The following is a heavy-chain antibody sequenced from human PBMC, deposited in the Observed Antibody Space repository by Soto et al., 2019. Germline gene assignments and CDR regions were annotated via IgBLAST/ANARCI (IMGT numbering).Heavy chain of an antibody. Sequence: SETLSLTCTVSGGSISSYYWSWIRQPPGKGLEWIGYIYYSGTTNYNPSLKSRVTISVDTSKNQFSLKLTSVTAADTAVYYCARIAPLTFYYYYYMDVWGKGTTVTVSS. D-gene: IGHD6-6*01. J-gene: IGHJ6*03. CDR2: IYYSGTT. CDR1: GGSISSYY. CDR3: ARIAPLTFYYYYYMDV. V-gene: IGHV4-59*08.